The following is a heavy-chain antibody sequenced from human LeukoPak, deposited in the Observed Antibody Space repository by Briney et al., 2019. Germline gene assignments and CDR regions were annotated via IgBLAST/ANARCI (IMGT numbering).Heavy chain of an antibody. V-gene: IGHV4-59*01. CDR1: GGSISSYY. D-gene: IGHD2-15*01. CDR3: ARGNGGNGYFDY. CDR2: IYYSGST. J-gene: IGHJ4*02. Sequence: SKTLSLTCTVSGGSISSYYWSWIRQPPGKGLEWIGYIYYSGSTNYNPSLKSRVTISVDTSKNQFSLKLSSVTAADTAVYYCARGNGGNGYFDYWGQGTLVTVSS.